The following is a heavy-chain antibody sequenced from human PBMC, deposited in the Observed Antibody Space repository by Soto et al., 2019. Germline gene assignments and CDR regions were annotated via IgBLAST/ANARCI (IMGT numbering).Heavy chain of an antibody. CDR2: INHSGST. CDR1: GGSFSGYY. CDR3: ARVNPPCSGDGCYYTYNWFDP. D-gene: IGHD2-15*01. Sequence: TSETLSLTCAVYGGSFSGYYWSWIRQPPGKGLEWIREINHSGSTNYNPSLKSRITMSVDASKNQFSLKLSSVTAADTAVYYCARVNPPCSGDGCYYTYNWFDPWGQGTLVTVSS. V-gene: IGHV4-34*10. J-gene: IGHJ5*02.